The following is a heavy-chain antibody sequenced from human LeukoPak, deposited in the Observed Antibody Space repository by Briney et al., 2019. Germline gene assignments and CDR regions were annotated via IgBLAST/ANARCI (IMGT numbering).Heavy chain of an antibody. CDR2: IYYSGST. CDR3: ARPKIARTLHPFDY. CDR1: GGSISSYY. Sequence: PSETLSLTCTVSGGSISSYYWSWIRQPPGKGLEWIGYIYYSGSTNYNPSLKSRVTISVDTSKNQFSLKLSSVTAADTAVYYCARPKIARTLHPFDYWGQGTLVTVSS. D-gene: IGHD3-22*01. J-gene: IGHJ4*02. V-gene: IGHV4-59*08.